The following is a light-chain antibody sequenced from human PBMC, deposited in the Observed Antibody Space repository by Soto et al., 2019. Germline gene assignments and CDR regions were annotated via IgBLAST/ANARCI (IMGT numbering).Light chain of an antibody. CDR2: DAS. CDR3: QQFNGFPT. Sequence: AIQLTQSPSSLSASVGDTVTITCRASQGISNALAWYQQIPGKPPKLLIYDASTLESGVPSRFIGSGSGTDFTLTISSLQPGDFATYYCQQFNGFPTFGQGTRLEIQ. J-gene: IGKJ5*01. CDR1: QGISNA. V-gene: IGKV1-13*02.